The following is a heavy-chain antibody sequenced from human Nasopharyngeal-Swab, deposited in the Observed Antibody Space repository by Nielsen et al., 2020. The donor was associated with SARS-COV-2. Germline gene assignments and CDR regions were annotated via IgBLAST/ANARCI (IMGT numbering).Heavy chain of an antibody. CDR3: ASDSRY. V-gene: IGHV3-21*01. D-gene: IGHD2-2*01. CDR2: ISSSGSYM. CDR1: GFTFSDYT. Sequence: GESLKISCAASGFTFSDYTMNWVRQAPGQGLEWVSSISSSGSYMYYTDSVKGRFTMSRDNAKNSLYLQMNSLRAEDTAGYYCASDSRYWGQGTLVTVSS. J-gene: IGHJ4*02.